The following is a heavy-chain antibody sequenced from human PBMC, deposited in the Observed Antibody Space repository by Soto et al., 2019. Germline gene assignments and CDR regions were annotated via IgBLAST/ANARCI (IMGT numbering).Heavy chain of an antibody. D-gene: IGHD2-21*02. CDR1: GGSFSGYY. CDR2: INHSGST. CDR3: ARGIFGVVVTTRKTGGFDY. Sequence: SETLSLSCAVYGGSFSGYYWSWIRQPPGKGREWIGEINHSGSTNYNPSLKSRVTISVDTSKNQFSLKLSSVTAADTAVYYCARGIFGVVVTTRKTGGFDYWGQGTLVTVS. V-gene: IGHV4-34*01. J-gene: IGHJ4*02.